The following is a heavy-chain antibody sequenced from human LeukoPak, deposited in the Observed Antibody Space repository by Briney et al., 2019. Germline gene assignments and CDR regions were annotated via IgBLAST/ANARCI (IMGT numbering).Heavy chain of an antibody. V-gene: IGHV3-48*02. J-gene: IGHJ4*02. Sequence: SGGSLRLSCSASGFSLSDYGMSWVRQAPGKGLEWVSYITMNSVRFYADSVKGRFTISRDNDKNSVYLQMNSLRDEDTAVYYCXXXRYQLLGPNDYWGQGSLVTVSS. D-gene: IGHD2-2*01. CDR3: XXXRYQLLGPNDY. CDR2: ITMNSVR. CDR1: GFSLSDYG.